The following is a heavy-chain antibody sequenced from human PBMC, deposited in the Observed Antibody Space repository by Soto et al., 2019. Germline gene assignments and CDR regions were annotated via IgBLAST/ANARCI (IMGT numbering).Heavy chain of an antibody. D-gene: IGHD3-22*01. CDR3: ARDLGYYESDGYFDY. CDR2: ISSSGSIV. V-gene: IGHV3-11*01. Sequence: GGSLRLSCAASGFTFSDNYMSWIRQAPGKGLEWVSYISSSGSIVYYADSVKGRFTISRDNAKNSLYLQMNSLRAEDTAVYYCARDLGYYESDGYFDYWGQGALVTVSS. CDR1: GFTFSDNY. J-gene: IGHJ4*02.